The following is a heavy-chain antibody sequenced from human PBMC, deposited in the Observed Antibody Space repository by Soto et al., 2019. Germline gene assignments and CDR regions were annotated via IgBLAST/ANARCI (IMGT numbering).Heavy chain of an antibody. V-gene: IGHV3-30-3*01. CDR3: ARDGCLITSCRDAFDI. CDR1: GFTFSSYA. Sequence: GSLRLSCAASGFTFSSYAMHWVRQAPGKGLEWVAVISYDGSNKYYADSVKGRFTISRDNSKNTLYLQMNSLRAEDTAVYYCARDGCLITSCRDAFDIWGQGTMVTVS. CDR2: ISYDGSNK. J-gene: IGHJ3*02. D-gene: IGHD2-2*01.